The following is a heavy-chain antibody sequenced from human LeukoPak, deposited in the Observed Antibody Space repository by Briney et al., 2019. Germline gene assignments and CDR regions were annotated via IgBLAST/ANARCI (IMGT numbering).Heavy chain of an antibody. Sequence: GGSLRLSCAASGFTFSSFSINWVRQAPGKGLVWVSGISNDGSSTRYGDSVKGPITISRDNDKKRLYLQMNSLRAEDTAVYYCARTSSGYFSDVFDIWGQGTMVAVSS. J-gene: IGHJ3*02. CDR1: GFTFSSFS. V-gene: IGHV3-74*01. CDR2: ISNDGSST. CDR3: ARTSSGYFSDVFDI. D-gene: IGHD3-22*01.